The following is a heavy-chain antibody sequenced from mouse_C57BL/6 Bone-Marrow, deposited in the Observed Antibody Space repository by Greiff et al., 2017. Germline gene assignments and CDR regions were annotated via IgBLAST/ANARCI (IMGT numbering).Heavy chain of an antibody. CDR3: ARRITTVPESPFDY. CDR1: GYTFTSYW. J-gene: IGHJ2*01. D-gene: IGHD1-1*01. CDR2: IYPGSGST. Sequence: QVQLQQPGAELVKPGASVKMSCKASGYTFTSYWITWVKQRPGQGLEWIGDIYPGSGSTNYNEKFKSKATLTVDTSSSTAYMQLSSLTSEDSAVYYCARRITTVPESPFDYWGQGTTLTVSS. V-gene: IGHV1-55*01.